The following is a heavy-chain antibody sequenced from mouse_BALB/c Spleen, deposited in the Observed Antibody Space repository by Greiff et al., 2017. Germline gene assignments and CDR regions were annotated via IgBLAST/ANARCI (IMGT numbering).Heavy chain of an antibody. V-gene: IGHV3-2*02. CDR1: GYSITSDYA. CDR2: ISYSGST. Sequence: DVKLQESGPGLVKPSQSLSLTCTVTGYSITSDYAWNWIRQFPGNKLEWMGYISYSGSTSYNPSLKSRISITRDTSKNQFFLQLNSVTTEDTATYYCASRTGTRFAYWGQGTLVTVSA. CDR3: ASRTGTRFAY. D-gene: IGHD4-1*01. J-gene: IGHJ3*01.